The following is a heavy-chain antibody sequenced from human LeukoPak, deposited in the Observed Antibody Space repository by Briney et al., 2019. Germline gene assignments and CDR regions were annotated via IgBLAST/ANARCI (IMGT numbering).Heavy chain of an antibody. Sequence: PSGGSLRLSCAASGFTFSSYDMSWVRQAPGKGLEWVSGVSGSGGSRNYADSVKGRFTISRDNSEKTLYLQMNSLRAEDTAVYFCARDRRMRVRGYGKTGTTALDYWGQGTLVTVSS. V-gene: IGHV3-23*01. CDR1: GFTFSSYD. D-gene: IGHD1-7*01. J-gene: IGHJ4*02. CDR3: ARDRRMRVRGYGKTGTTALDY. CDR2: VSGSGGSR.